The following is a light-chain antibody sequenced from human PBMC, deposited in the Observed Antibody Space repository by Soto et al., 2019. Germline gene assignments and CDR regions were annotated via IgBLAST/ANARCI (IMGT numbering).Light chain of an antibody. J-gene: IGLJ2*01. CDR1: SSNIGGYA. CDR2: SNN. Sequence: QSVLTQPPSASGTPGQRVTISCSGSSSNIGGYAVNWYQQLPGTAPKLLMYSNNQRPSGVPDRFSGSRSGTSASLAISGLQSDDEADYYCAAWDDSLNGVIFGGGTQLTVL. CDR3: AAWDDSLNGVI. V-gene: IGLV1-44*01.